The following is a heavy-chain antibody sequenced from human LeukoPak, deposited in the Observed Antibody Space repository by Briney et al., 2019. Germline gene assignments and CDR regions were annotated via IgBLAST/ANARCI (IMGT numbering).Heavy chain of an antibody. CDR2: IYTSGST. J-gene: IGHJ5*02. Sequence: PSETLSLTCTVSGGSISSYYWSWIRQPAGKGLEWIGRIYTSGSTNYNPSLKSRVTMSVDTSKNQFPLKLSPVTAADTAVYYCARDPLAVAGISPNWFDPWGQGTLVTVSS. V-gene: IGHV4-4*07. CDR3: ARDPLAVAGISPNWFDP. CDR1: GGSISSYY. D-gene: IGHD6-19*01.